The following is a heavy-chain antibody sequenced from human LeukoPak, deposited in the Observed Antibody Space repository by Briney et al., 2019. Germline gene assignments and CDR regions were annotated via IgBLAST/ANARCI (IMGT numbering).Heavy chain of an antibody. D-gene: IGHD3-9*01. Sequence: NPSETLSLTCTVSGGSISSYYWSWIRQPPGKGLEWIGYIYYSGSTNYNPSLKSRVTISVDTSKNQFSLKLSSVTAADTAVYYCARVPGDWYSTYYYYGMDVWGKGPRSPSPQ. V-gene: IGHV4-59*01. J-gene: IGHJ6*04. CDR3: ARVPGDWYSTYYYYGMDV. CDR1: GGSISSYY. CDR2: IYYSGST.